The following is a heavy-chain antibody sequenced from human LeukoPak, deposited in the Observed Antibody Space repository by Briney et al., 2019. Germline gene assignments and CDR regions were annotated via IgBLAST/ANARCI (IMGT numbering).Heavy chain of an antibody. CDR3: AREATVSQGAFDI. CDR1: GFTVSSNY. J-gene: IGHJ3*02. V-gene: IGHV3-53*01. Sequence: GGSLRLSCAASGFTVSSNYMSWVRQAPGKGLELVSVVYSGGTTYYADSVKGRFTISRESSKKTVYLQMNSLRVGDTAVYYCAREATVSQGAFDIWGQGTMVTVSS. D-gene: IGHD4-17*01. CDR2: VYSGGTT.